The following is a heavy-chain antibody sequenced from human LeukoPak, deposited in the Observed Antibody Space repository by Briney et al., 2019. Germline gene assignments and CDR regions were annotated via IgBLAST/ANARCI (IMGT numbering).Heavy chain of an antibody. J-gene: IGHJ4*02. CDR3: ARDRSYDSSGYLTG. D-gene: IGHD3-22*01. CDR1: GFTFSSYS. CDR2: ISSSSSYI. Sequence: GGSLRLSCAASGFTFSSYSMNWVRQAPGKGLEWVSSISSSSSYIYYADSVKGRFTISRDNAKNSLYLQMNSLRAEDMAVYYCARDRSYDSSGYLTGWGQGTLVTVSS. V-gene: IGHV3-21*01.